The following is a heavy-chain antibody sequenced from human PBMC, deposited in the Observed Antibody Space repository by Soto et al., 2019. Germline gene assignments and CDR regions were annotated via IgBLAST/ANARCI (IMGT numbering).Heavy chain of an antibody. J-gene: IGHJ6*02. CDR2: IYYSGTT. Sequence: SETLSLTCTVSGGSINSDDYYWRWIRQSPGKCLEWIGYIYYSGTTYYTPSLMSRVALXXXTXXXXXSLXLXXVTXADTAVYFGARELRSYHYGVVVWGPGATVTVSS. CDR3: ARELRSYHYGVVV. CDR1: GGSINSDDYY. V-gene: IGHV4-30-4*01. D-gene: IGHD5-12*01.